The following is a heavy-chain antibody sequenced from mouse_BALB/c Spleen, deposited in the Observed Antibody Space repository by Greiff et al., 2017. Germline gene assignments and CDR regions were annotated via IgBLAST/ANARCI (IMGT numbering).Heavy chain of an antibody. J-gene: IGHJ2*01. CDR1: GYAFSSSW. V-gene: IGHV1-82*01. CDR3: ARGGYYGNSYYFDY. D-gene: IGHD2-1*01. Sequence: QVQLQQSGPELVKPGASVKISCKASGYAFSSSWMNWVKQRPGQGLERIGRIYPGDGDTNYNGKFKGKATLTADKSSSTAYMQFNSLTSEDSAVYYCARGGYYGNSYYFDYWGQGTTLTVSS. CDR2: IYPGDGDT.